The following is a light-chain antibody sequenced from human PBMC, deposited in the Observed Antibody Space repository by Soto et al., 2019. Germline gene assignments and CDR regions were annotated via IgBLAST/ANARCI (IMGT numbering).Light chain of an antibody. CDR3: QQYNRYSGT. CDR2: DAS. V-gene: IGKV1-5*01. Sequence: DIQMTQSPSTLSASVGDRVTITCRASQSISNWLAWYQQKPGKAPKLLIYDASSLASGVPSRFSGSGSGTEFTLTISSLQPDDSATYYCQQYNRYSGTFGQGTKVDIK. J-gene: IGKJ1*01. CDR1: QSISNW.